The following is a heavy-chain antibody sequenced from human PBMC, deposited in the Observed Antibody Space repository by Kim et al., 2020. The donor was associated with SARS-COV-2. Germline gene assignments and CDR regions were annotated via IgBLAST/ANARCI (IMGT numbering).Heavy chain of an antibody. CDR3: ARETSSAALGGVRD. D-gene: IGHD6-6*01. Sequence: ASVKVSCKASGYTFTNYYMHWVRQAPGQGLEWMGIINPSGGSTTYAQKFQGRVTMTRDTSTTTVYMELSSLRSEDTAVYYCARETSSAALGGVRDWGQGTLVTVSS. J-gene: IGHJ4*02. V-gene: IGHV1-46*01. CDR1: GYTFTNYY. CDR2: INPSGGST.